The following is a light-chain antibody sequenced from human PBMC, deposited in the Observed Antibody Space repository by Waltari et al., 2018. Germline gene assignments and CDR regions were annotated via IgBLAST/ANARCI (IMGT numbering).Light chain of an antibody. CDR3: SAWDDSLNGQVV. J-gene: IGLJ2*01. CDR2: SNN. CDR1: WSNIGSNA. Sequence: QSLLTQPPSASGTPGQRVTISCSGSWSNIGSNAVSWDQQLPGTAPKLLIHSNNRRTSGVPDRFSCSKSGTSASLVISGLQSADEADYYCSAWDDSLNGQVVFGGGTKVTVL. V-gene: IGLV1-44*01.